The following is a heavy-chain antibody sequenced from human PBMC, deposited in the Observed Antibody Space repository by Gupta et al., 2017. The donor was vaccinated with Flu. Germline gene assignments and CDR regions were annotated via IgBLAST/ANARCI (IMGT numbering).Heavy chain of an antibody. CDR2: IYLGDSDT. V-gene: IGHV5-51*03. D-gene: IGHD3-3*01. Sequence: EVQLVQSGAEVKKPGESLKISCQGFGYSFTRYWIGWVRQVPGKGLEWMGIIYLGDSDTRYSPSFQGQVTISADTSINTAYLQWRSLKASDTAIYYCARYYDFWSGYYHFDNWGQGTLVTVSS. CDR1: GYSFTRYW. CDR3: ARYYDFWSGYYHFDN. J-gene: IGHJ4*02.